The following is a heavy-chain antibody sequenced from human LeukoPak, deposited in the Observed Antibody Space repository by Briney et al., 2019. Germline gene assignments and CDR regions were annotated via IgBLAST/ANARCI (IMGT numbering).Heavy chain of an antibody. CDR1: DDSISNYY. V-gene: IGHV4-4*07. D-gene: IGHD6-6*01. Sequence: PSETLSLTCTVSDDSISNYYWSWIRQPAGKGLEWIGRIYTRESTDYNPSLKSRVTMSVDTSKNQLSLKLSSVTAADTAVYYCARLPLAQPRIAARPGFIDYWGQGTLVTVSS. CDR3: ARLPLAQPRIAARPGFIDY. CDR2: IYTREST. J-gene: IGHJ4*02.